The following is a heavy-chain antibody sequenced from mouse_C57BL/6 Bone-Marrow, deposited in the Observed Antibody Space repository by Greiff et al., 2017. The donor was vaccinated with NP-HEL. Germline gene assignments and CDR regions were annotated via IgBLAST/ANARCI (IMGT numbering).Heavy chain of an antibody. V-gene: IGHV1-55*01. Sequence: QVQLQQPGAELVKPGASVKMSCKASGYTFTSYWITWVKQRPGQGLEWIGDIYPGSGSTNYNEKFKSKATLTVDTSSSTAYMQLSSLTSEDSAVYYCAIYYDYDGAMDYWSQGTSVTVSS. CDR3: AIYYDYDGAMDY. CDR1: GYTFTSYW. D-gene: IGHD2-4*01. J-gene: IGHJ4*01. CDR2: IYPGSGST.